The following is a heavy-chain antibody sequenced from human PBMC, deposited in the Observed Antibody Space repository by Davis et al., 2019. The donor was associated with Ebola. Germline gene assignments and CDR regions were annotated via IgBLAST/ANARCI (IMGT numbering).Heavy chain of an antibody. V-gene: IGHV3-9*01. D-gene: IGHD2-15*01. J-gene: IGHJ6*02. Sequence: SLKISCAASGFTFDDYAMHWVRQAPGKGLEWVSGISWNSGSIGYADSVKGRFTISRDNAKNSLYLQMNSLRDEDTAVYYCARVVVAATPFDYYYGMDVWGQGTTVTVSS. CDR1: GFTFDDYA. CDR2: ISWNSGSI. CDR3: ARVVVAATPFDYYYGMDV.